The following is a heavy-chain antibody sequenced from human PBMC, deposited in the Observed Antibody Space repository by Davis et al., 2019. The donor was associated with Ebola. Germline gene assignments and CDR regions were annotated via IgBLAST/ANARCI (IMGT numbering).Heavy chain of an antibody. CDR3: ARSDGRHYYDSSGYSTLYYFDY. J-gene: IGHJ4*02. D-gene: IGHD3-22*01. Sequence: SGPTLVKPTETFTLTCTVSGFSLSNARMGVSWIRQPPGKALEWLAHIFSNDEKSYSTSLKSRLTISKDTSKSQVVLTMTNMDPVDTATYYCARSDGRHYYDSSGYSTLYYFDYWGQGTLVTVSS. V-gene: IGHV2-26*01. CDR1: GFSLSNARMG. CDR2: IFSNDEK.